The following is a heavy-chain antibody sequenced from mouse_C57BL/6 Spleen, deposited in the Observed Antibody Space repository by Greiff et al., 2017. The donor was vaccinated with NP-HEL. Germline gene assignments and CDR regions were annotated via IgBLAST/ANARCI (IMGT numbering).Heavy chain of an antibody. V-gene: IGHV1-39*01. CDR3: ARLGYYGSSSWYFDV. D-gene: IGHD1-1*01. Sequence: VHVKQSGPELVKPGASVKISCKASGYSFTDYNMNWVKQSNGKSLEWIGVINPNYGTTSYNQKFKGKATLTVDQSSSTAYMQLNSLTSEDSAVYYCARLGYYGSSSWYFDVWGTGTTVTVSS. CDR1: GYSFTDYN. J-gene: IGHJ1*03. CDR2: INPNYGTT.